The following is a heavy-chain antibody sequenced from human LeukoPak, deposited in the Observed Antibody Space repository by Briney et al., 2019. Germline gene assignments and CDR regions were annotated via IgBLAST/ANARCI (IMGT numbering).Heavy chain of an antibody. J-gene: IGHJ4*02. CDR1: GFIFSGYS. D-gene: IGHD6-13*01. V-gene: IGHV3-21*01. CDR3: AREGATAGSGYYFDY. CDR2: ISSSSSSI. Sequence: GGSLRFSCAASGFIFSGYSMNWVRQAPGKGLEWVSSISSSSSSIYYADSVKGRFTISRDNTKKSLYLQMNSLRAEDTAVYYCAREGATAGSGYYFDYWGQGSLVTVSS.